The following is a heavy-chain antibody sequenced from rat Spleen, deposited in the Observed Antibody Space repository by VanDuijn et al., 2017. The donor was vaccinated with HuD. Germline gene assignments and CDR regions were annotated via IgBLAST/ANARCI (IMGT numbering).Heavy chain of an antibody. CDR1: GISLTSNG. J-gene: IGHJ3*01. V-gene: IGHV2S12*01. CDR2: ISSGGST. D-gene: IGHD1-10*01. Sequence: QVQLKESGPGLVQPSQTLSLTCTVSGISLTSNGVSWVRQPHGKGPEWIAAISSGGSTYYNSALKSRLSISRDTSKSQVFLKMNSLQTEDTAIYFCTRHGIYNNYGWFAYWGQGTLVTVSS. CDR3: TRHGIYNNYGWFAY.